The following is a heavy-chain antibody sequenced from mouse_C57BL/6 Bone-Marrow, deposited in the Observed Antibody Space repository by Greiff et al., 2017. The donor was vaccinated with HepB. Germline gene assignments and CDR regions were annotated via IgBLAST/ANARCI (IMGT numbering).Heavy chain of an antibody. CDR1: GYTFTSYW. D-gene: IGHD2-2*01. CDR2: IYPSDSET. Sequence: QVQLQQPGAELVRPGSSVKLSCKASGYTFTSYWMDWVKQRPGQGLEWIGNIYPSDSETHYNQKFKDKATLTVDKSSSTAYMQLSSLTSEDSAVYYCARRGHYGYPYAMDYWGQGTSVTVSS. J-gene: IGHJ4*01. CDR3: ARRGHYGYPYAMDY. V-gene: IGHV1-61*01.